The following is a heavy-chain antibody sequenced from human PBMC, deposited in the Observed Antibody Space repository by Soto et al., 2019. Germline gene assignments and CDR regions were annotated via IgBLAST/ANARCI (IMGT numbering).Heavy chain of an antibody. CDR1: AFTFGDYA. Sequence: EVQLVESGGGLVQPGRSLRLSCAASAFTFGDYAMHWVRQAPGRGLEWVSCISWNSGNIVYVDSVEGRFTISRDNAKNSLYLQMSSLRPEDTAFYYCVKGYTTSCFAHVHYWGQGALVTVSS. CDR3: VKGYTTSCFAHVHY. CDR2: ISWNSGNI. J-gene: IGHJ4*02. D-gene: IGHD2-2*01. V-gene: IGHV3-9*01.